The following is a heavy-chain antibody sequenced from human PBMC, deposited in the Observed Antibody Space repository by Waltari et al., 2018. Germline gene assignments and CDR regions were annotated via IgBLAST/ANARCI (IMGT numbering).Heavy chain of an antibody. Sequence: QLQLQESGPGQVKPSATLSPVGDVSGYIVRGTDYCWGGVRQPPGKGLGWIGRVYYAGTTFYNPSLKSRVTISLDTSKKQFSLTLQSVTATDTAVYYCARQSSHAFDSWGQGILVSVSS. V-gene: IGHV4-39*01. J-gene: IGHJ4*02. CDR3: ARQSSHAFDS. CDR1: GYIVRGTDYC. CDR2: VYYAGTT.